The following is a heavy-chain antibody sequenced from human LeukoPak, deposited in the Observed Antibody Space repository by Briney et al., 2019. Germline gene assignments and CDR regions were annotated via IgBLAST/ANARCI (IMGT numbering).Heavy chain of an antibody. CDR2: IYPDDSHT. V-gene: IGHV5-51*01. CDR1: GYSFTSYW. Sequence: GESLKISCKGSGYSFTSYWIAWVRQMPGKGLEWMGIIYPDDSHTTYSPSFQGQVTISADKSISTACLQWSSLKASDTAMYYCARRSLPYYYADYWGQGTLVTVSS. CDR3: ARRSLPYYYADY. D-gene: IGHD3-10*01. J-gene: IGHJ4*02.